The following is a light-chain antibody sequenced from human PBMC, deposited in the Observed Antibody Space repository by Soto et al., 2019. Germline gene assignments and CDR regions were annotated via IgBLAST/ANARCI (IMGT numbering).Light chain of an antibody. Sequence: DIQMTQSPSTLSASVGDRVSITCRASQSVTSWLAWFQQKPGQAPKLLIYDVSTLERGVPSRFSGSGSGTEFTLTISSLQTDDFATYYCQQYNSDSTFGQGTKLVI. CDR3: QQYNSDST. CDR1: QSVTSW. V-gene: IGKV1-5*01. J-gene: IGKJ2*01. CDR2: DVS.